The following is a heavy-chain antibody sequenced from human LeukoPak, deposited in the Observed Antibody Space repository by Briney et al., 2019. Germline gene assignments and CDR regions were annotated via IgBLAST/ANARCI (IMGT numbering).Heavy chain of an antibody. CDR2: IYYSGST. V-gene: IGHV4-59*08. CDR3: ARYSSGYYGAEYFQH. CDR1: GGSISSYY. D-gene: IGHD3-22*01. Sequence: SETLSLTCTVSGGSISSYYWSWIRQPPGKGLEWIGYIYYSGSTNYNPSLKSRVTISVDTSKNQFSLKLTSVTAADTAVYYCARYSSGYYGAEYFQHWGQGTLVTVSS. J-gene: IGHJ1*01.